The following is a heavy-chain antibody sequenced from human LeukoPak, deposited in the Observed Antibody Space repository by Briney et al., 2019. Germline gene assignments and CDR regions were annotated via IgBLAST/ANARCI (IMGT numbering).Heavy chain of an antibody. CDR3: ARVNQAFDI. J-gene: IGHJ3*02. CDR1: GGSISISYYY. CDR2: IYYSGST. Sequence: SETLSLTCTVSGGSISISYYYWGWIRQPPGKGLEWIGSIYYSGSTYYNPPLNSRVTISVDTSKNQFSLKLSSVTAADTAVYYCARVNQAFDIWGQGTMVTVSS. D-gene: IGHD1-14*01. V-gene: IGHV4-39*07.